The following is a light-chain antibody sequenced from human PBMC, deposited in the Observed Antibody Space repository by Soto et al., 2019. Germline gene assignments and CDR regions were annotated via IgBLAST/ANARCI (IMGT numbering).Light chain of an antibody. V-gene: IGKV1-5*03. Sequence: DIHMTQSPSTLSGSVGDRVTITCRASQTISSWLAWYQQKPGKAPKLLIYKASTLQSGVPPRFSGSGSGTDFTLAISSLQPEDSATYYCLQDINYPWTFGQGTKVDIK. CDR1: QTISSW. CDR2: KAS. J-gene: IGKJ1*01. CDR3: LQDINYPWT.